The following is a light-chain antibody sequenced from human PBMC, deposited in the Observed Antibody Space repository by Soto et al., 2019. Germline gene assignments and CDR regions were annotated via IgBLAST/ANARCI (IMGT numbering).Light chain of an antibody. Sequence: DIQMTQSHSILSASVGERVTITCRANQTINSWLAWYQQKPGKAPKLLIYKASNLESGVPSRFSGSGSGTAFTLNISLLQPDDFATYYGQQYDTLWTLRQGTKVEIK. CDR3: QQYDTLWT. J-gene: IGKJ1*01. CDR2: KAS. CDR1: QTINSW. V-gene: IGKV1-5*03.